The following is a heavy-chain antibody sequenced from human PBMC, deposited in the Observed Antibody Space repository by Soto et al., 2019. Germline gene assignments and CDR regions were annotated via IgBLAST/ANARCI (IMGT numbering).Heavy chain of an antibody. D-gene: IGHD1-26*01. CDR1: GYTFTSYG. CDR2: ISAYNGNT. J-gene: IGHJ3*02. V-gene: IGHV1-18*04. Sequence: QVQLVQSGAEVKKPGASVKVSCKASGYTFTSYGISWVRQAPGQGLEWMGWISAYNGNTNYAQKLQGRVTMTTDTSTSTDYMERRSLGSDDTGVYYCARDGVPPPKVGATGGDPLVAFDIWGQGTMVTVSA. CDR3: ARDGVPPPKVGATGGDPLVAFDI.